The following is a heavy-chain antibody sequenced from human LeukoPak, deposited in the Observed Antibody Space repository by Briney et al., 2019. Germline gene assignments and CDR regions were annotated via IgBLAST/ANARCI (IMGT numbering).Heavy chain of an antibody. J-gene: IGHJ5*02. CDR3: AKDQMAIFGVGPNTNWFDP. V-gene: IGHV3-23*01. CDR2: ISGSGGTT. Sequence: GGTLRLSCAASGFTFSSYGMSWVRQAPGKGLEWVSGISGSGGTTYYADSVKGRFTISRDSSKNTLYLRMNSLRAEDTAVYYCAKDQMAIFGVGPNTNWFDPWGQGTLVTVSS. D-gene: IGHD3-3*01. CDR1: GFTFSSYG.